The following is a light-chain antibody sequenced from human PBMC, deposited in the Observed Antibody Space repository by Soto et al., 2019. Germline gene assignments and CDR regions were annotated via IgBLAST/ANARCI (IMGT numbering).Light chain of an antibody. CDR2: ETS. J-gene: IGKJ1*01. CDR1: QSVNRW. Sequence: DIQMTQSPSTLSAYVGDRVTISCRASQSVNRWLAWYQQKPGKAPKLLIYETSSLESGVPSRFGGSGSGTEFTLTISSLQPDDFAIYYCQQYNSYSWTFGQGTKVEIK. CDR3: QQYNSYSWT. V-gene: IGKV1-5*03.